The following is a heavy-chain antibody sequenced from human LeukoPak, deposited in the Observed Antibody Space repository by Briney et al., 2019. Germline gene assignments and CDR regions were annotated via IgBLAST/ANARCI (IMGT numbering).Heavy chain of an antibody. CDR3: ARGQARRRYCSGGSCYSDWFDP. Sequence: SETLSLTCTVSGGSISSYYWSWIRQPPGKGLEWIAYISYSGSTNYNPSLKTRVTISVDTSKNQFSLKLSSVTAADTAVYYCARGQARRRYCSGGSCYSDWFDPWGQGTLVTVSS. V-gene: IGHV4-59*12. CDR1: GGSISSYY. CDR2: ISYSGST. J-gene: IGHJ5*02. D-gene: IGHD2-15*01.